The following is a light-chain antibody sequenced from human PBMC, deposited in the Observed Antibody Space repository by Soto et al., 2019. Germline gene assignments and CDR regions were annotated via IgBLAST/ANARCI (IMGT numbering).Light chain of an antibody. CDR3: QQRDSWPIT. CDR1: QSVDSY. Sequence: EIVMTQSPATLSVSPGETATLSCRASQSVDSYLVWYQQKPGQAPRLLIVGASNRATGIPARFSGSGSGTDFTLTINSLEPDDFAVYYCQQRDSWPITFGQGTRLEI. V-gene: IGKV3-11*01. J-gene: IGKJ5*01. CDR2: GAS.